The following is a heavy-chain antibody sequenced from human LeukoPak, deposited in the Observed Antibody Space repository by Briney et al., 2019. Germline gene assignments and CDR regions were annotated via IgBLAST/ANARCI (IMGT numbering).Heavy chain of an antibody. CDR1: GFTFSSYA. V-gene: IGHV3-30-3*01. CDR3: ARDPRYCSSTSCLFGTNNWFDP. CDR2: ISYDGSNK. Sequence: GGSLRLSCAASGFTFSSYAMHWVRQAPGKGLERVAVISYDGSNKYYADSVKGRFTISRDNSKNTLYLQMNSLRAEDTAVYYCARDPRYCSSTSCLFGTNNWFDPWGQGTLVTVSS. J-gene: IGHJ5*02. D-gene: IGHD2-2*01.